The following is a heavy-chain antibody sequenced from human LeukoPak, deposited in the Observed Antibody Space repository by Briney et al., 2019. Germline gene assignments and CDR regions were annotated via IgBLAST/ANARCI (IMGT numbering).Heavy chain of an antibody. CDR1: GFTFDDYT. D-gene: IGHD3-10*01. J-gene: IGHJ4*02. CDR3: AKGSRITMIRGENFDY. V-gene: IGHV3-9*01. CDR2: ISWNSGRS. Sequence: GRSLRLSCAASGFTFDDYTMHWVRQDPGKGLEWVSSISWNSGRSDYADSVKGRFTISRDNAKNSLYLQMNDLRPEDTALYYCAKGSRITMIRGENFDYWGQGTLVTVSS.